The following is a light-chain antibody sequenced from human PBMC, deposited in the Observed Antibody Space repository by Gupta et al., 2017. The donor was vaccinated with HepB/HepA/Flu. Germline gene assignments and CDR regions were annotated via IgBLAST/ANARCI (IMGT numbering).Light chain of an antibody. V-gene: IGKV3-20*01. CDR3: QQYGSSPSYT. Sequence: EIVLTQSPGTLSLSPGERATISCRASQSVSSSYLAWYQQQPGQAPRLLIYGASSRATGIPDRFSGSGSGTDFTLTISRLEPEDFAVYYCQQYGSSPSYTFGQGTKLEIK. CDR1: QSVSSSY. CDR2: GAS. J-gene: IGKJ2*01.